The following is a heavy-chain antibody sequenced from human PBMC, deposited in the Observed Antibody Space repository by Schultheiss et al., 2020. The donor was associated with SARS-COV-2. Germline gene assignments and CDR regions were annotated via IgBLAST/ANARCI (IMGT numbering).Heavy chain of an antibody. J-gene: IGHJ4*02. CDR2: ISGSGGST. V-gene: IGHV3-23*01. CDR1: GFTFSSYA. Sequence: GGSLRLSCAASGFTFSSYAMSWVRQAPGKGLEWVSAISGSGGSTYYADSVKGRFTISRDNSKNTLYLQMNSLRAEDTAVYYCAKEYRGSGYYYSRPRYYFDYWGQGTLVTVSS. CDR3: AKEYRGSGYYYSRPRYYFDY. D-gene: IGHD3-22*01.